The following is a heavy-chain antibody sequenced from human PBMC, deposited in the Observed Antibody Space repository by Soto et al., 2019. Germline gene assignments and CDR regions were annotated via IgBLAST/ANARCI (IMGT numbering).Heavy chain of an antibody. J-gene: IGHJ3*02. CDR3: ARGRDGHI. CDR1: GGSFSGYY. Sequence: SETLSLTCAVYGGSFSGYYWSWIRRHPGKGLERIGYIYYSGSTYYNPSLKSRVTISVDTSKNQFSLKLSSVTAADTAVYYCARGRDGHIWGQGTMVTVSS. V-gene: IGHV4-31*11. CDR2: IYYSGST.